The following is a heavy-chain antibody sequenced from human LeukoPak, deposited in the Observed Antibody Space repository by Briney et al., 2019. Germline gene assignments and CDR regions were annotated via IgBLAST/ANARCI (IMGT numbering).Heavy chain of an antibody. D-gene: IGHD1-26*01. CDR2: ISYDGSNK. V-gene: IGHV3-30-3*01. Sequence: GRSLRLSCAASGFTFSSYAMHWVRQAPDKGLEWVAVISYDGSNKYYADSVKGRFTISRDNSKNTLYLQMNSLRAEDTAVYYCARGVGPHYYYGMDVWGQGTTVTVSS. CDR1: GFTFSSYA. CDR3: ARGVGPHYYYGMDV. J-gene: IGHJ6*02.